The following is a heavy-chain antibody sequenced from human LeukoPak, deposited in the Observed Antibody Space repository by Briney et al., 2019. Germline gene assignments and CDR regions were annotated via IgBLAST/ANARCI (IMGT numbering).Heavy chain of an antibody. CDR3: ASLPKGIAAAGTVGY. J-gene: IGHJ4*02. CDR2: IYYSGST. V-gene: IGHV4-39*01. CDR1: GGSISSSSYY. D-gene: IGHD6-13*01. Sequence: PSETLSLTCTVSGGSISSSSYYWGWILQPPGKGLEWIGSIYYSGSTYYNPSLKSRVTISVDTSKNQFSLKLSSVTAADTAVYYCASLPKGIAAAGTVGYWGQGTLVTVSS.